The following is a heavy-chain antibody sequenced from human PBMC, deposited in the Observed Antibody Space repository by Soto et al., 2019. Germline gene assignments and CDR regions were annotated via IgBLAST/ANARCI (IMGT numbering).Heavy chain of an antibody. CDR1: GSIFSGYG. CDR2: IWYDGSNK. D-gene: IGHD1-26*01. J-gene: IGHJ4*02. Sequence: SGGSLSLSCGASGSIFSGYGMHWVRQAPGKGLEWLAVIWYDGSNKYYADSVTGRFIISRDNSNNMLYLQMDSLRAEDTAVYYCARDGIGGAVFRGFCDYWGQGTLVTVSS. V-gene: IGHV3-33*01. CDR3: ARDGIGGAVFRGFCDY.